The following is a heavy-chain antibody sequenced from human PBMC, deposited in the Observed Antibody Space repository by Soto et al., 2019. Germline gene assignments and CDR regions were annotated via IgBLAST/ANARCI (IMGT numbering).Heavy chain of an antibody. CDR2: SRNKDNSYNT. Sequence: PGGSLRLSCAASGFTFSAHYMDCVRQAPEKGLEWVGRSRNKDNSYNTEYAASVKGRFTLSRDDSKSSLYLQMNSLKTEDTAVYYCTINYYDTSGYSIDIWGQGTMVTVSS. CDR1: GFTFSAHY. D-gene: IGHD3-22*01. J-gene: IGHJ3*02. CDR3: TINYYDTSGYSIDI. V-gene: IGHV3-72*01.